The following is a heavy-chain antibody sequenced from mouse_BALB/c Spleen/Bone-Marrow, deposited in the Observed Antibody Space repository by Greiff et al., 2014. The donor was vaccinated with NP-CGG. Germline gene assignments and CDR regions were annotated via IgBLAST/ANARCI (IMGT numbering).Heavy chain of an antibody. D-gene: IGHD2-14*01. CDR1: GYTFTSYT. Sequence: QVQLQQSGVELARPGASVKMSCKASGYTFTSYTMHWVKQRPGQGLEWIGYINPSSGYTNYNQKFKDKATLTADKSSSTAYMQLSSLTSEDSAVYYCARYRYDWYFDVWGAGTTVTVSS. J-gene: IGHJ1*01. CDR3: ARYRYDWYFDV. V-gene: IGHV1-4*01. CDR2: INPSSGYT.